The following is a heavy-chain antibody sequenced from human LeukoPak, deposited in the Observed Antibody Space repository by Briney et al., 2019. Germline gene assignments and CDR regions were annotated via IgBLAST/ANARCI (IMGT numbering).Heavy chain of an antibody. J-gene: IGHJ6*03. D-gene: IGHD3-10*01. CDR1: GGSISSYY. V-gene: IGHV4-59*01. CDR2: IYYSGST. Sequence: PSETLSLTCTVSGGSISSYYWSWIRQPPGKGLEWIGYIYYSGSTNYNPSLKSRVTISVDTSKNQFSLKLSSVTAADTAVYYCARARLMVRRVINYYYYYMDVWGKGTTVTVSS. CDR3: ARARLMVRRVINYYYYYMDV.